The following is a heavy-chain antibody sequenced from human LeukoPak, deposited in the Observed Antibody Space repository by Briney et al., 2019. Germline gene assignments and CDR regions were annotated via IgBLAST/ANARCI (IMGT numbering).Heavy chain of an antibody. CDR1: GFTVSSNY. Sequence: GGSLRLSCAASGFTVSSNYMSWVRQAPRKGLEWVSVIYSGGSTYYADSVKGRFTISRDNSKNTLYLQMNSLRAEDTAVYYCAREAASGNDAFDIWGQGTMVTVSS. D-gene: IGHD2-15*01. V-gene: IGHV3-53*01. CDR2: IYSGGST. CDR3: AREAASGNDAFDI. J-gene: IGHJ3*02.